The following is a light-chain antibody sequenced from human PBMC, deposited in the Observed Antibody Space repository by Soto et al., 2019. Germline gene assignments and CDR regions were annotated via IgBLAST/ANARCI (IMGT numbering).Light chain of an antibody. CDR2: DAS. CDR1: QGVAPY. J-gene: IGKJ2*01. V-gene: IGKV1-39*01. CDR3: QQNMKTPHT. Sequence: DIQMTQSPSSLSASVGDRVTITCRASQGVAPYVNWYQQKPGRAPKLLIYDASNLQDGVPSRFSGSASGTDFTLTISSLQPEDFAPYYCQQNMKTPHTFGQGTKVETK.